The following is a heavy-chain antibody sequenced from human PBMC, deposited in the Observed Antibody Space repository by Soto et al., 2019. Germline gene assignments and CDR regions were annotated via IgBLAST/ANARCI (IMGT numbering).Heavy chain of an antibody. V-gene: IGHV1-58*01. CDR2: IVVGSGNT. D-gene: IGHD6-19*01. CDR3: AAGYSSGGDFDY. J-gene: IGHJ4*02. Sequence: AASVKVSCKASGFTFTSSAVQWVRQARGQRLEWIGWIVVGSGNTNYAQKFQERVTITRDMSTSTAYMELSSLRSEDTAVYYCAAGYSSGGDFDYWGQGTLVTVSS. CDR1: GFTFTSSA.